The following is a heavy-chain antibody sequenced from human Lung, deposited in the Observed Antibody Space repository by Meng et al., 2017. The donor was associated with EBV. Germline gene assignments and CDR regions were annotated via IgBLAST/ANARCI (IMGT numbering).Heavy chain of an antibody. CDR1: WFTFSASA. V-gene: IGHV3-73*02. Sequence: GQLVESGGALVPPGASLKPSCAAAWFTFSASAMHWVRQASGKGLEWVGRIRSKANNYATAFGASVEGRFTISRDDSNNTAYLQMNSLKTEDTAVYYCTSRSFWGQGILVTVSS. CDR2: IRSKANNYAT. CDR3: TSRSF. J-gene: IGHJ4*02.